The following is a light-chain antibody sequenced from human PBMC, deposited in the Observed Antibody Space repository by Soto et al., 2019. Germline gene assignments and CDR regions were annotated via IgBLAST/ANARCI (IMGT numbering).Light chain of an antibody. CDR2: GAS. CDR1: QSVSSN. J-gene: IGKJ1*01. V-gene: IGKV3-15*01. CDR3: QQYNNWWT. Sequence: EIVMTQYPATPSVSPGERATLSCRASQSVSSNLAWYQQKPGQAPRLLIYGASTRATGIPARFSGSGSGTEFTLTISSLQSEDFAVYYCQQYNNWWTFGQGTKVDI.